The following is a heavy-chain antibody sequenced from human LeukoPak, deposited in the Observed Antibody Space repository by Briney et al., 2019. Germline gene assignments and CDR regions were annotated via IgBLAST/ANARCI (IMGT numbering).Heavy chain of an antibody. V-gene: IGHV3-7*03. CDR1: GFTFSSYW. J-gene: IGHJ4*02. CDR3: AKDGERDDGRFDY. Sequence: GGSLRLSCAASGFTFSSYWMSWVRQAPGKGLQWVANIRQDGSEKYYVDSVKGRFTISRDNAKNSLYLQMNSLRAEDTAVYYCAKDGERDDGRFDYWGQGTLVTVSS. D-gene: IGHD1-26*01. CDR2: IRQDGSEK.